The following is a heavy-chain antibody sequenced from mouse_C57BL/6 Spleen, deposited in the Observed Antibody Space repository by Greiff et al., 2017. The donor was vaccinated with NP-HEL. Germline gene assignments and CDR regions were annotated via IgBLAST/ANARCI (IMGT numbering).Heavy chain of an antibody. V-gene: IGHV2-2*01. CDR2: IWSGGST. CDR1: GFSLTSYG. D-gene: IGHD2-2*01. Sequence: QVQLKQSGPGLVQPSQSLSITCTVSGFSLTSYGVHWVRQSPGKGLEWLGVIWSGGSTDYNAAFISSLSISKDNSKSQVFFKMNSLQADDTAIYYSANSGYGYDGAWFAYWGQGTLVTVSA. J-gene: IGHJ3*01. CDR3: ANSGYGYDGAWFAY.